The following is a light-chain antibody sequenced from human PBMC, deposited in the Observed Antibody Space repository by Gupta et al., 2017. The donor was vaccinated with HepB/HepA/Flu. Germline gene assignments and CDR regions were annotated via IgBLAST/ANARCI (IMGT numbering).Light chain of an antibody. CDR1: QGIDSY. Sequence: DIQLTQSPSFLSASVGDRVTITCRASQGIDSYLAWYQQKPGKAPNLLIYAASTLQSGVPSRFSGSGSGTEFTLTISSRQPEDFATYYCQQLNGFPFVTFGGGTKVEIK. V-gene: IGKV1-9*01. J-gene: IGKJ4*01. CDR2: AAS. CDR3: QQLNGFPFVT.